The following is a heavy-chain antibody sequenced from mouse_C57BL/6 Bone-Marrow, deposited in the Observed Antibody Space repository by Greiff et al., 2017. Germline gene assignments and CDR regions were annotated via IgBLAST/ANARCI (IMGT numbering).Heavy chain of an antibody. V-gene: IGHV1-64*01. CDR1: GYTFTSYW. J-gene: IGHJ2*01. D-gene: IGHD3-3*01. CDR3: ARLARDD. CDR2: IHPDSGST. Sequence: VQLQQSGAELVKPGASVKLSCKASGYTFTSYWMHWVKQRPGQGLEWIGMIHPDSGSTNYNEKFKSKDTLTVDKSSSTAYMQLSSLTSEDAAVYYCARLARDDWGQGTTLTVSS.